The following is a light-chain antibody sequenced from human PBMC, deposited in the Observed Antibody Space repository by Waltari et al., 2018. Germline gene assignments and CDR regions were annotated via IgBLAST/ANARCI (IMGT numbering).Light chain of an antibody. Sequence: AIRLTPPPSSIAASKGDRVTITCRASQGVGSYLAWNQQKSGRAPKLLLYASSSLEAEVPSRFGGSGSGTDFTLTISCLQSEDFASYFCQQYYSYPVTFGQGTRV. J-gene: IGKJ1*01. CDR3: QQYYSYPVT. CDR2: ASS. V-gene: IGKV1-8*01. CDR1: QGVGSY.